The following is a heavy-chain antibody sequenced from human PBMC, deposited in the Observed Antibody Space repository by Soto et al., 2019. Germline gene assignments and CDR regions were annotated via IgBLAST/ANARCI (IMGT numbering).Heavy chain of an antibody. CDR3: ASNLRLPSGGVSAFDI. CDR1: GYSFTSYW. CDR2: IYPGDSDT. J-gene: IGHJ3*02. D-gene: IGHD3-16*01. Sequence: GESLKISCKGSGYSFTSYWIGWVRQMPGKGLEWMGIIYPGDSDTRYSPSFQGQVTISADKSISTAYLQWSSLKASDTAMYYCASNLRLPSGGVSAFDIWGQGTMVTVSS. V-gene: IGHV5-51*01.